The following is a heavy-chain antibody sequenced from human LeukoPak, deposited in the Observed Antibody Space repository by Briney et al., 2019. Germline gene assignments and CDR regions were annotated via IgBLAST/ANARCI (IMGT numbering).Heavy chain of an antibody. CDR2: ISSSSSYI. D-gene: IGHD3-16*01. CDR1: GFTFSSYS. CDR3: ARDPSLGGGAI. V-gene: IGHV3-21*01. Sequence: GGSLRLSCTASGFTFSSYSMIWVRQAPGKGLKWVSSISSSSSYIYYADSVKGRFTISRDNAKNSLYLQMNSLRAEDTAVYYCARDPSLGGGAIWGQGTLVTVSS. J-gene: IGHJ4*02.